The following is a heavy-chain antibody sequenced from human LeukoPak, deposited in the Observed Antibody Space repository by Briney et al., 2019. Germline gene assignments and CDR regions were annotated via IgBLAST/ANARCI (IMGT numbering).Heavy chain of an antibody. CDR2: IRYDGSNK. D-gene: IGHD4-17*01. CDR3: AKGVPLKSYGDYLDY. CDR1: GFTFSSYG. J-gene: IGHJ4*02. V-gene: IGHV3-30*02. Sequence: SGGSLRLSCAASGFTFSSYGMHWVRQAPGKGLEWVAFIRYDGSNKYYADSVKGRFTTSRDNSKNTLYLQMNSLRAEDTAVYYCAKGVPLKSYGDYLDYWGQGTLVTVSS.